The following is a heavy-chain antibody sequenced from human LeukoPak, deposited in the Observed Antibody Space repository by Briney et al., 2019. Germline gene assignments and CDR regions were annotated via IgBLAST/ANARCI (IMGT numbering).Heavy chain of an antibody. V-gene: IGHV4-30-4*08. Sequence: SQTLSLTCTVSGGSISSGDYYWSWVRQPPGKGLEWIGYIYYSGSTYYNPSLKIRVTISVYTSKNQFSLKLSSVTAAGTAVYYCARAQVLDAFDIWGQGTMVTVSS. CDR2: IYYSGST. J-gene: IGHJ3*02. D-gene: IGHD3-10*01. CDR1: GGSISSGDYY. CDR3: ARAQVLDAFDI.